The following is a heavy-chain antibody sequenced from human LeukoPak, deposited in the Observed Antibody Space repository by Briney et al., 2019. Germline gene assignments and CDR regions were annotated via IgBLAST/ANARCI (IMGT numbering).Heavy chain of an antibody. V-gene: IGHV1-2*04. Sequence: AASVKVSCKASGYTFTSYDINWVRQATGQGLEWMGWINPNSGGTNYAQKFQGWVTMTRDTSISTAYMELSRLRSDDTAVYYCARAHGWQQLASWFDPWGQGTLVTVSS. CDR2: INPNSGGT. D-gene: IGHD6-13*01. J-gene: IGHJ5*02. CDR1: GYTFTSYD. CDR3: ARAHGWQQLASWFDP.